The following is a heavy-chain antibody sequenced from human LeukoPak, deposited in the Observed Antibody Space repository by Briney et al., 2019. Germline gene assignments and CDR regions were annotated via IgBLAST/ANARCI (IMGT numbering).Heavy chain of an antibody. CDR2: IYYSGST. J-gene: IGHJ3*02. CDR3: ARPLWFGEFDAFDI. D-gene: IGHD3-10*01. Sequence: PSETLSLTCTVSGGSISSYYWSWIRQPPGKGLEWIGYIYYSGSTNYNPSLKSRVTISVDTSKNQFSLKLSSVTAADTAVYYCARPLWFGEFDAFDIWGQGTMVTVSS. CDR1: GGSISSYY. V-gene: IGHV4-59*12.